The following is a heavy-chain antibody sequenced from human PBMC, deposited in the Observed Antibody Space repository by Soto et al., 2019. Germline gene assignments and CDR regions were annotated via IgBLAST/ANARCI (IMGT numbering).Heavy chain of an antibody. Sequence: GGSLRLSCAAAGFTFSDYAMSWVRQAPGKGLEWVSSISSGGGGRYYADSVKGRFTISRDNSKNTLYLQMNSLRAEDTAVYYCAKELHSSWPFDYWGQGTLVTVSS. V-gene: IGHV3-23*01. CDR1: GFTFSDYA. CDR3: AKELHSSWPFDY. D-gene: IGHD6-13*01. J-gene: IGHJ4*02. CDR2: ISSGGGGR.